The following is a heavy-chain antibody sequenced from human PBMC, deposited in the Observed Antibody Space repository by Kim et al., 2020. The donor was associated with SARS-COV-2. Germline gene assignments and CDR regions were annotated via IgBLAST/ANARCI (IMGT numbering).Heavy chain of an antibody. V-gene: IGHV3-13*04. CDR2: IGTAGDT. CDR3: ARGLISYDSSGYPLDY. J-gene: IGHJ4*02. D-gene: IGHD3-22*01. CDR1: GFTFSSYD. Sequence: GGSLRLSCAASGFTFSSYDMHWVRQATGKGLEWVSAIGTAGDTYYPGSVKGRFTISRENAKNSLYLQMNSLRAGDTAVYYCARGLISYDSSGYPLDYWGQGTLVTVSS.